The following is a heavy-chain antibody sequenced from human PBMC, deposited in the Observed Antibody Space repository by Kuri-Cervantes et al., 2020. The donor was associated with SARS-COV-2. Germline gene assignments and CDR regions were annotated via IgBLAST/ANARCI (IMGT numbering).Heavy chain of an antibody. CDR2: IKQDGSEK. D-gene: IGHD3-16*02. CDR3: ARGPPKYPDQNPYRYYYYMDV. Sequence: GESLKISCAASGFTFSSYWMSWVRQAPGKGLEWVANIKQDGSEKYYVDPVKGRFTISRDNAKNSLYLQMNSLRAEDTAVYYCARGPPKYPDQNPYRYYYYMDVWGKGTTVTVSS. J-gene: IGHJ6*03. V-gene: IGHV3-7*01. CDR1: GFTFSSYW.